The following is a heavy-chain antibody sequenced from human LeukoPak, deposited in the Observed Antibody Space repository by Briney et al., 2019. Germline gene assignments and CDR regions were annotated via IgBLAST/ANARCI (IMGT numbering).Heavy chain of an antibody. CDR3: ARGDRWLQEAFDY. J-gene: IGHJ4*02. D-gene: IGHD5-24*01. V-gene: IGHV3-7*01. Sequence: GGSLSLSCAASGFTFSSYWMSWVRQAPGKGLEWVANIKQDGSEKYYVDSVKGRFTISRDNAKNSLYLQMNSLRAEDTAVYYCARGDRWLQEAFDYWGQGTLVTVSS. CDR1: GFTFSSYW. CDR2: IKQDGSEK.